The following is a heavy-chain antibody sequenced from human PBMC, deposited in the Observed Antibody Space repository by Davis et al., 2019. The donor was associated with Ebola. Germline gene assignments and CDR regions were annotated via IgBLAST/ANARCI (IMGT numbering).Heavy chain of an antibody. J-gene: IGHJ5*02. CDR3: ARVVWEGWFDP. CDR1: GGSISSGDYY. V-gene: IGHV4-30-4*01. D-gene: IGHD3-16*01. CDR2: IYYSGST. Sequence: PSETLSLTCTVSGGSISSGDYYWSWIRQPPGKGLEWIGYIYYSGSTYYNPSLKSRVTISVDTSKNQFSLKLSSVTAADTAVYYCARVVWEGWFDPWGQGTLVTVSS.